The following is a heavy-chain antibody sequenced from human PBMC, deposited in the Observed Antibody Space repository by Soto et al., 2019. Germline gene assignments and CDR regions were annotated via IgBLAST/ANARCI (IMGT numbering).Heavy chain of an antibody. J-gene: IGHJ4*02. D-gene: IGHD6-13*01. V-gene: IGHV1-18*01. CDR1: GYTFTSYG. CDR3: ARGPGYSSSWYPLDY. Sequence: ASVKVCCKASGYTFTSYGISWVRQAPGQGLEWMGWISAYNGNTNYAQKLQGRVTMTTDTSTSTAYMELRSLRSDDTAVYYCARGPGYSSSWYPLDYWGQGTLVTVSS. CDR2: ISAYNGNT.